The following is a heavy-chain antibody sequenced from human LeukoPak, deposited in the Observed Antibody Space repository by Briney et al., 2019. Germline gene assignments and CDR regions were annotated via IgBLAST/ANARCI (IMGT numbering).Heavy chain of an antibody. J-gene: IGHJ4*02. V-gene: IGHV3-23*01. CDR2: ISGSDDNT. CDR3: ANDFDH. CDR1: GFTFNNYA. Sequence: GGSLRLSCAASGFTFNNYAMNWVRQAPGKGLEWVSTISGSDDNTYYADSVKGRFTISRDISKNTLYLQMNSLRADDTAVYYCANDFDHWGQGTLVTVSS.